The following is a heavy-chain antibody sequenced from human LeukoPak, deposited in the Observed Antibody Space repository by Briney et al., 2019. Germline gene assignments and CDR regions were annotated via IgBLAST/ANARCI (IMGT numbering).Heavy chain of an antibody. V-gene: IGHV3-74*01. CDR2: INSDGSST. Sequence: GGSLRLSCAASGFTFSSYWMHWVRQAPGKGLVWVSRINSDGSSTSYADSVKGRFTISRDNAKDTLYLQMNSLRAEDTAVYYCARDDYYDSSGYYSGVDYWGQGTLVTVSS. J-gene: IGHJ4*02. CDR3: ARDDYYDSSGYYSGVDY. CDR1: GFTFSSYW. D-gene: IGHD3-22*01.